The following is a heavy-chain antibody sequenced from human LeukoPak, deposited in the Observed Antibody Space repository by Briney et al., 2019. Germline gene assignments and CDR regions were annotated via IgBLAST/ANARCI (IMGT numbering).Heavy chain of an antibody. D-gene: IGHD4-23*01. CDR1: GFTFSSYG. Sequence: GGSLRLSCAASGFTFSSYGMSWVRQAPGKGLEWVSGISGSGGNTYYADSVKGRFTISRDNSKNTLYLQMNSLRAEDTAVYYCATLQYGANSGGRYGMDVWGQGTTVTVSS. CDR2: ISGSGGNT. V-gene: IGHV3-23*01. CDR3: ATLQYGANSGGRYGMDV. J-gene: IGHJ6*02.